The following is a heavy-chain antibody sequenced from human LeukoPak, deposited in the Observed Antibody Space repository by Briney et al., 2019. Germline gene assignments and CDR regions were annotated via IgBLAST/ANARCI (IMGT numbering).Heavy chain of an antibody. J-gene: IGHJ4*02. D-gene: IGHD7-27*01. Sequence: GGALRLSCAASGLTFINYAFHWVRQAPGKGLEYVSAISSNGNTIYYASSVKGRFTISRDNSMNTLYPQMASVRAEDTAVYYCARDLGLTAVDYWGQGTRVTVSS. CDR2: ISSNGNTI. CDR1: GLTFINYA. V-gene: IGHV3-64*01. CDR3: ARDLGLTAVDY.